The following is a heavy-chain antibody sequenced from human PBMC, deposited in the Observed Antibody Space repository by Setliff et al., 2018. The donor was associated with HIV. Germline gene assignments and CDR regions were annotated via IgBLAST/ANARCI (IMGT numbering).Heavy chain of an antibody. J-gene: IGHJ6*03. Sequence: GASVKVSCKASGYSFTAYYIHFVRQAPGQGLEWMGWIQTNSGGTKSAQKFQGRVTMTRDTSITTVYMELSRLTSDDTAVYYCVRGLAVAGKSYYSYYYMDVWGKGTTVTVSS. D-gene: IGHD6-19*01. V-gene: IGHV1-2*02. CDR1: GYSFTAYY. CDR2: IQTNSGGT. CDR3: VRGLAVAGKSYYSYYYMDV.